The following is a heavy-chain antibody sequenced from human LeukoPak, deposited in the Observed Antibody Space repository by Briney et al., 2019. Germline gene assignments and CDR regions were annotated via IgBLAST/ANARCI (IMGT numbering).Heavy chain of an antibody. CDR3: AVHYDSSGYYLDY. CDR2: IYSTGST. V-gene: IGHV4-4*07. Sequence: SETLSLTCTVSGGSISSYYWSWIRQPAGKGLEWIGRIYSTGSTNHNPSLKSRVTMSVDTSKNQFSLKLSSVTAADTAVYYCAVHYDSSGYYLDYWGQGTLVTVSS. D-gene: IGHD3-22*01. CDR1: GGSISSYY. J-gene: IGHJ4*02.